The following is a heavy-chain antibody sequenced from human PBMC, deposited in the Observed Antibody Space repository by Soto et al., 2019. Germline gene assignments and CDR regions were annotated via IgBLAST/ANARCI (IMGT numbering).Heavy chain of an antibody. CDR1: GFTFSSYG. D-gene: IGHD1-26*01. V-gene: IGHV3-30*18. CDR2: ISYDGSNK. CDR3: ANAPSGSYTGYFDY. Sequence: QVQLVESGGGVVQPGRSLRLSCAASGFTFSSYGMHWVRQAPGKGLEWVAVISYDGSNKYYADSVKGRFTISRDNSKNTLYLQMNRLRAEDTAVYYCANAPSGSYTGYFDYWGQGTLVTVSS. J-gene: IGHJ4*02.